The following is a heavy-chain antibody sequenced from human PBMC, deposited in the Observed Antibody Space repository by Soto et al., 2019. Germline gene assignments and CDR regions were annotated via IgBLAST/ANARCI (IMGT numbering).Heavy chain of an antibody. CDR3: AREGYSGYEGWFDP. J-gene: IGHJ5*02. Sequence: QVQLQESGPGLVKPSETLSLTCTVSGGSISSYYWSWIRQPPGKGLEWIGYIYYSGSTKYNPSHKTRVTTSVDTSKYQFALKLSSVTAADTAVYYCAREGYSGYEGWFDPWGQGTLVTVSS. CDR2: IYYSGST. CDR1: GGSISSYY. V-gene: IGHV4-59*01. D-gene: IGHD5-12*01.